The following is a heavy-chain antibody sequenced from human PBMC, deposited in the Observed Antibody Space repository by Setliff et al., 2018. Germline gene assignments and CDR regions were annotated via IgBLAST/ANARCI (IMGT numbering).Heavy chain of an antibody. D-gene: IGHD6-19*01. Sequence: SETLSLTCTVSGGSVSSGGYYWSWIRQPPGKGLEWIGYIYYSGSTNYNPSLKSRVTISVDTSKNQFSLKLSSVTAADTAVYYCARGETSSGWYIYYYYYMDVWGKGTTVTVSS. V-gene: IGHV4-61*08. J-gene: IGHJ6*03. CDR3: ARGETSSGWYIYYYYYMDV. CDR1: GGSVSSGGYY. CDR2: IYYSGST.